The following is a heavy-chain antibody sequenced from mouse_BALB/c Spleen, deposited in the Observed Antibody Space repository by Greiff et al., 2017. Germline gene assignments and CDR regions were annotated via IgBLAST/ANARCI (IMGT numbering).Heavy chain of an antibody. CDR2: IYPSDSYT. V-gene: IGHV1-69*02. CDR3: TRGGYDYDVWVFAY. CDR1: GYTFTSYW. D-gene: IGHD2-4*01. J-gene: IGHJ3*01. Sequence: VKLQESGAELVRPGASVKLSCKASGYTFTSYWINWVKQRPGQGLEWIGNIYPSDSYTNYNQKFKDKATLTVDKSTSTAYMQLRSPTSEDSAVYYCTRGGYDYDVWVFAYWGQGTLVTVSA.